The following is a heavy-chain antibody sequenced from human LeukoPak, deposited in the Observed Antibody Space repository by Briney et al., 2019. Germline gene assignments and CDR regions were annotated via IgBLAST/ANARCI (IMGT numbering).Heavy chain of an antibody. D-gene: IGHD3-22*01. Sequence: GASVKVSCKASGYTFTGYYMHWVRQAPGQGLEWMGRIIPIFGTANYAQKFQGRVTITTDESTSTAYMELSSLRSEDTAVYYCASREAWGYYYDSSGYSPDAFDIWGQGTMVTVS. CDR3: ASREAWGYYYDSSGYSPDAFDI. CDR1: GYTFTGYY. V-gene: IGHV1-69*05. J-gene: IGHJ3*02. CDR2: IIPIFGTA.